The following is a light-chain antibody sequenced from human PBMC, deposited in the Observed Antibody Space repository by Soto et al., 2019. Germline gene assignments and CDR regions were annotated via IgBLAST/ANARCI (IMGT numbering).Light chain of an antibody. Sequence: QSALTQPASVSGSPGQSITISCTGTSSDIGSYNLDSWYQQDPGKAPKLLIYDVSERPSGVSNRFSGSKSGNTASLTISGLQVEDEADYYCCSYAGNSALVFGGGTKLTVL. CDR3: CSYAGNSALV. CDR2: DVS. CDR1: SSDIGSYNL. J-gene: IGLJ3*02. V-gene: IGLV2-23*02.